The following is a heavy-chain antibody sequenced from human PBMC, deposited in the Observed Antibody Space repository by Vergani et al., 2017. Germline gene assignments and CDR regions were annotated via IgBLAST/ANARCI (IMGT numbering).Heavy chain of an antibody. V-gene: IGHV4-61*10. J-gene: IGHJ6*03. CDR1: GGSVSSGSYY. CDR2: IYYSGST. CDR3: ATEEYGDDYYYYYYMDV. D-gene: IGHD4-17*01. Sequence: QVQLQESGPGLVQPSETLSLTCTVSGGSVSSGSYYWSWIRQPAGKGLEWIGYIYYSGSTNYNPSLKSRVTISVDTSKNQYSLKLSSVAAADPAVYYCATEEYGDDYYYYYYMDVWGKGTTVTVSS.